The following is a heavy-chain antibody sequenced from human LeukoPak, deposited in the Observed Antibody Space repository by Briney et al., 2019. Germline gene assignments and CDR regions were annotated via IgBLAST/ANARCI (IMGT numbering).Heavy chain of an antibody. D-gene: IGHD2-2*01. CDR2: LSGSGGTT. CDR3: AKDRYYAGSPRAFDI. CDR1: GFTVSSNY. J-gene: IGHJ3*02. V-gene: IGHV3-23*01. Sequence: PGGSLRLSCAASGFTVSSNYMSWVRQAPGKGLEWVSGLSGSGGTTYYADSVKGRFTISRDNSKNTLYLQMNSLRAEDTAVYYCAKDRYYAGSPRAFDIWGQGTMVTVSS.